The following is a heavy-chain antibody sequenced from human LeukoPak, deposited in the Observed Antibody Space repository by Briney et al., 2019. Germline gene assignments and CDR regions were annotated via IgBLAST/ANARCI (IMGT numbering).Heavy chain of an antibody. CDR3: ARDVTTKIYGSGSR. V-gene: IGHV4-59*12. CDR1: GGSISSYY. Sequence: SETLSLTCAVSGGSISSYYWSWIRQPPGKGLEWIGYIYYSGSTNYNPSLKSRVTISVDTSKNQFSLKLSSVTAADTVVYYCARDVTTKIYGSGSRWGQGTLVTVSS. D-gene: IGHD3-10*01. J-gene: IGHJ4*02. CDR2: IYYSGST.